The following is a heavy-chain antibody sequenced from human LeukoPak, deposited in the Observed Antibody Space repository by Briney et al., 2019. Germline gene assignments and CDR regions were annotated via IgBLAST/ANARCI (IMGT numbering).Heavy chain of an antibody. J-gene: IGHJ6*02. V-gene: IGHV3-30-3*01. D-gene: IGHD6-19*01. Sequence: GKSLTLSCAASGFTFSSYAMHWVRQAPGKGLEWVAVISYDGSSKYYADSVKGRFTISRDNSKNTLYLQMNSLRAEDTAVYYCARDGVVAGYYYYGMDVWGQGTTVTVSS. CDR3: ARDGVVAGYYYYGMDV. CDR2: ISYDGSSK. CDR1: GFTFSSYA.